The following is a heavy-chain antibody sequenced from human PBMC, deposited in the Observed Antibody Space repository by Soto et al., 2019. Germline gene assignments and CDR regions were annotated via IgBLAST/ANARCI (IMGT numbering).Heavy chain of an antibody. CDR1: GFTFSSYG. D-gene: IGHD3-3*01. CDR2: ISYDGSNK. Sequence: QVQLVESGGGVVQPGRSLRLSCAASGFTFSSYGMHWVCQAPGKGLEWVAVISYDGSNKYYADSVKGRFTISRDNSKNTLYLQMNSLRAEDTAVYYCAKVLRFLEWQEFYYYGMDVWGQGTTVTVSS. V-gene: IGHV3-30*18. CDR3: AKVLRFLEWQEFYYYGMDV. J-gene: IGHJ6*02.